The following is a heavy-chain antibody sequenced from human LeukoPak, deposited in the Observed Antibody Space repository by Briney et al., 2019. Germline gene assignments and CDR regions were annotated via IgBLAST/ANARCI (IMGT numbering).Heavy chain of an antibody. CDR1: GGTFSSYA. D-gene: IGHD2-2*01. CDR2: ISGYNGNT. J-gene: IGHJ6*03. V-gene: IGHV1-18*01. CDR3: ARATCRTTSCYLSYHYYYMDV. Sequence: GASVKVSCKASGGTFSSYAISWVRQAPGQGLEWMGWISGYNGNTKYAWDFQGRVTMTTDRSTNTAYMELRSLTSDDTAVYYCARATCRTTSCYLSYHYYYMDVWGKGTTVTVSS.